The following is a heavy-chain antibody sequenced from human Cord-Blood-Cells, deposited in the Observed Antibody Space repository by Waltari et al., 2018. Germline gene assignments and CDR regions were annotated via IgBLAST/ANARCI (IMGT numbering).Heavy chain of an antibody. D-gene: IGHD6-19*01. Sequence: EVQLVESGGGLVQPGRSLRLSCAASGFTFDDYAMHWVRQGPGKGLEWVSGISWNSGSIGYADSVKGRFTISRDNAKNSLYLQMNILRAEDTALYYCAKSIAVAGPFDYWGQGTLVTVSS. V-gene: IGHV3-9*01. CDR1: GFTFDDYA. CDR2: ISWNSGSI. J-gene: IGHJ4*02. CDR3: AKSIAVAGPFDY.